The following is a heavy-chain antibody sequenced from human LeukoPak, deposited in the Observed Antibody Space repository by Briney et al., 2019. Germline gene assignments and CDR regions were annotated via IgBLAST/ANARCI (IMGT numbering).Heavy chain of an antibody. CDR2: IYYSGST. CDR1: GGSISSGDYY. Sequence: SETLSLTCTVSGGSISSGDYYWSWIRQPPGKGLEWIGYIYYSGSTYYNPSLKSRVTISVDTSKNQFSLKLSSVTAADTAVYYCARVRYYASYFDYWGQGTLDTVSS. J-gene: IGHJ4*02. D-gene: IGHD3-10*01. V-gene: IGHV4-30-4*01. CDR3: ARVRYYASYFDY.